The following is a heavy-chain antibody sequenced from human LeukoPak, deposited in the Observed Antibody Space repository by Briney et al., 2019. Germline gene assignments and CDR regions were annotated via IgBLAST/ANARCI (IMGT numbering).Heavy chain of an antibody. Sequence: GGSLRLSCAASGFTFSSYGMHWVRQAPGKGLEWVAFIRYDGSNKYYADSVKGRFTISRDNSKNTLYLQMNSLRAEDTAVYDCAKVTGGHCSGGSCYYYYYYMDVWGKGTTVTISS. D-gene: IGHD2-15*01. CDR1: GFTFSSYG. V-gene: IGHV3-30*02. CDR3: AKVTGGHCSGGSCYYYYYYMDV. J-gene: IGHJ6*03. CDR2: IRYDGSNK.